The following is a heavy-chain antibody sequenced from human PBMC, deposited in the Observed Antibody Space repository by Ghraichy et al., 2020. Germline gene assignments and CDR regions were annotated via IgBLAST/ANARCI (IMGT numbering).Heavy chain of an antibody. CDR1: GGSISSGSFS. J-gene: IGHJ3*01. CDR2: IYHSGTT. V-gene: IGHV4-30-2*01. D-gene: IGHD3-22*01. Sequence: SQTLSLTCAVSGGSISSGSFSWSWIRQPPGKGLEWIGYIYHSGTTYYNPSLKSRVTISLDDSKNQFSLKLSSVTAADTAVYYCARAPYDDDGFYADGFDVWGQGIMFTVSS. CDR3: ARAPYDDDGFYADGFDV.